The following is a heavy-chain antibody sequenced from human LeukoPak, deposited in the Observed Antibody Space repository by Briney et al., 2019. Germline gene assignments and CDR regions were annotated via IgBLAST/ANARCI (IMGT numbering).Heavy chain of an antibody. J-gene: IGHJ4*02. Sequence: PGGSLRLSCVGSGYSFSSYAMSWVRQAPGKGLEWLSGISASGSTTYYADSVKGRFTISRDNAKNSLYLQMNSLRAEDTAVYYCARTYYYDSSDYSALGYWGQGTLVTVSS. CDR3: ARTYYYDSSDYSALGY. V-gene: IGHV3-23*01. CDR1: GYSFSSYA. D-gene: IGHD3-22*01. CDR2: ISASGSTT.